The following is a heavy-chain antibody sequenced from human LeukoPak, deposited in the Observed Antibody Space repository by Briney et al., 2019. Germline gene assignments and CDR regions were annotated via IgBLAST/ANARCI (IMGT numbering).Heavy chain of an antibody. CDR2: IYTSGGT. Sequence: PSETLSLTCTVSGGSMSSGYYYWNWIRQPAGKGLEWIGRIYTSGGTNYNPSLKSRVTISLDTSKNQCSLKLTSVTAADTAVYYCARRTNGFDIWGQGTMVTVSS. J-gene: IGHJ3*02. CDR1: GGSMSSGYYY. CDR3: ARRTNGFDI. D-gene: IGHD3/OR15-3a*01. V-gene: IGHV4-61*02.